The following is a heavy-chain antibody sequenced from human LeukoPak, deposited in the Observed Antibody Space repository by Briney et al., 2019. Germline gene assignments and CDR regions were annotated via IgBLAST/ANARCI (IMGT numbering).Heavy chain of an antibody. CDR3: AKDGHYDSSGFTLQY. Sequence: PSVSLRLAYTASGLTVRKEAITRVRPDPGKGLEWVSTISSSGANTYYADSVRGRFAISRDNSKNTLYLQMNSLRAEDTAVYYCAKDGHYDSSGFTLQYWGQGTLGTVSS. CDR1: GLTVRKEA. V-gene: IGHV3-23*01. J-gene: IGHJ1*01. CDR2: ISSSGANT. D-gene: IGHD3-22*01.